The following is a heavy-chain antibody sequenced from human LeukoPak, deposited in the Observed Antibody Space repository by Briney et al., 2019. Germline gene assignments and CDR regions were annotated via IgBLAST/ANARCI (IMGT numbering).Heavy chain of an antibody. V-gene: IGHV3-11*01. CDR1: GSTFSDYY. CDR2: ISSGGATI. D-gene: IGHD2-2*01. CDR3: ARERRTSYHYYYYGMDV. Sequence: GGSLRLSCAASGSTFSDYYMSWIRQAPGKGLEWISYISSGGATIYHADSVKGRFTLSRDNAKNSLYLQMDSLRAEDTAVYYCARERRTSYHYYYYGMDVWGQGTTVTVSS. J-gene: IGHJ6*02.